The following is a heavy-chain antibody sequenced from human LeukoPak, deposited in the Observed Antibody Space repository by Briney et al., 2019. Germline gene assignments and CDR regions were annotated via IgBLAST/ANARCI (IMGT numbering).Heavy chain of an antibody. J-gene: IGHJ4*02. CDR3: ASSLSGYFDY. V-gene: IGHV3-30-3*01. CDR1: GFTFSSYA. Sequence: GRSLRLSCAASGFTFSSYAMHWVRQAPGKGLEWVAVISYDGSNKYYADSVKGRFTISRDNSKNTLYLQMNSLRAEDTAVYYCASSLSGYFDYWGQGTLVTVSS. D-gene: IGHD6-19*01. CDR2: ISYDGSNK.